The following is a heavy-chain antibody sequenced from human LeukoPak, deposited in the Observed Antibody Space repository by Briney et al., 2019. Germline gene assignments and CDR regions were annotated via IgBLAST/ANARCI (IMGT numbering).Heavy chain of an antibody. Sequence: ASVKVSCKASGYTFTSYAMGWVRQAPGHGLEWMRWIDTNTGNPTYAQGFTGRFVFSLDTSVSTAYLQISSLKAEDTAVYYCARDTIAYGSGYPGRDYYYMDVWGKGTTVTVSS. D-gene: IGHD3-3*01. CDR1: GYTFTSYA. J-gene: IGHJ6*03. V-gene: IGHV7-4-1*02. CDR3: ARDTIAYGSGYPGRDYYYMDV. CDR2: IDTNTGNP.